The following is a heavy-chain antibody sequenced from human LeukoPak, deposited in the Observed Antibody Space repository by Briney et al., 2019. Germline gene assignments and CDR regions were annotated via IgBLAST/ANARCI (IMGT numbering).Heavy chain of an antibody. CDR3: ANSYVSYYDSSGYEVPIDY. D-gene: IGHD3-22*01. CDR1: GGTFSSYA. CDR2: IIPIFGTA. J-gene: IGHJ4*02. V-gene: IGHV1-69*05. Sequence: SVKVSCKASGGTFSSYAISWVRQAPGQGLEWMGRIIPIFGTANYAQKFQGRVTITTDESTSTAYMARSSLRSEDTAVYYCANSYVSYYDSSGYEVPIDYWGQGTLVTVSS.